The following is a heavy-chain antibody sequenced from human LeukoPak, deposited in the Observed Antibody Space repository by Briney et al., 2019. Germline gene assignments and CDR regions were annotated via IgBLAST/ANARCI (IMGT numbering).Heavy chain of an antibody. D-gene: IGHD6-6*01. Sequence: SETLSLTCTVSGGSISSSSYHWGWIRRPPGKGLEWIGSIYYSGSTYYNPSLKSGVTISVDTSKNQFSLKLSSVTAADTAVYYCARLLFGSSYYFDYWGQGTLVTVSS. CDR1: GGSISSSSYH. CDR3: ARLLFGSSYYFDY. CDR2: IYYSGST. V-gene: IGHV4-39*01. J-gene: IGHJ4*02.